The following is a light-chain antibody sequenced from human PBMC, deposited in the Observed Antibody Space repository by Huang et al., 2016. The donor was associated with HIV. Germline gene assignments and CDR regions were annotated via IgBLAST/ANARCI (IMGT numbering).Light chain of an antibody. J-gene: IGKJ4*01. V-gene: IGKV3-11*01. Sequence: EIVLTQSPVTLSLSPGDRATLSCRASQSIGTYLAWYQKKSGQAPRLLIYDVSNRAAGVPARFSASESETDFTLTIASLDPDDFAIYHCQQRSKWPLTFGGGTKVEMK. CDR2: DVS. CDR3: QQRSKWPLT. CDR1: QSIGTY.